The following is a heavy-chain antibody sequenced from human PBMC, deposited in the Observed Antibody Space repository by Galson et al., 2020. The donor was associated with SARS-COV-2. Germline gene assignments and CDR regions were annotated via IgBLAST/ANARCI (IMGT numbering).Heavy chain of an antibody. V-gene: IGHV1-46*01. J-gene: IGHJ4*02. CDR1: GYTFTSYY. CDR2: INPSGGNT. CDR3: AREFCTSASCYGYFDY. Sequence: ASVKVSCKASGYTFTSYYIQWVRQAPGQGLEWMGIINPSGGNTTYAQKFQGRVTMTRDTSTSTVYMELSSLTSEDTAVYYCAREFCTSASCYGYFDYWGQGILVSVSS. D-gene: IGHD2-2*01.